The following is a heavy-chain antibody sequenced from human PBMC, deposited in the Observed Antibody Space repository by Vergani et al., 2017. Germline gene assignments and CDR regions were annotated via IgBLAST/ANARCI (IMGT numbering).Heavy chain of an antibody. J-gene: IGHJ5*02. V-gene: IGHV3-11*04. Sequence: QVQLQESGPGLVKPSETLSLTCTVSGGSISSYYWSWIRQAPGKGLEWVSYISSSGSTIYYADSVKGRFTISRDNAKNSLYLQMNSLRAEDTAVYYCASSLRPWGQGTLVTVSS. CDR2: ISSSGSTI. CDR1: GGSISSYY. CDR3: ASSLRP.